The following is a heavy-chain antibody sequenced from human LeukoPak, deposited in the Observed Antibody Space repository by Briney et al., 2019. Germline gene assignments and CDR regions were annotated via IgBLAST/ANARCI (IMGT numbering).Heavy chain of an antibody. J-gene: IGHJ5*02. CDR3: AKDGHYCTATACFSSWFDP. V-gene: IGHV3-43*01. CDR1: GFSFNEFT. Sequence: SGGSLRLSCAASGFSFNEFTMHWLRQAPGKGLEWVALIGYDSDPTFYADSVKGRFTVSRDNSKNSLFLQMNSLKTDDTAFYYCAKDGHYCTATACFSSWFDPWGQGTLVTVSS. CDR2: IGYDSDPT. D-gene: IGHD2-8*02.